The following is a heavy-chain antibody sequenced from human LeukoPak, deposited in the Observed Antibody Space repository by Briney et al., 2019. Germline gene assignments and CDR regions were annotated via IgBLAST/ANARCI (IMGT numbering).Heavy chain of an antibody. CDR3: ARGDGGYSSSWYVGYYYYYYMDV. CDR2: INHSGST. Sequence: SETLSLTCAVYGGSFSGYYWSWIRQPPGKGLEWIGEINHSGSTNYNPSLKSRVTISVDTSKNQFSLKLSSVTAADTAVYYCARGDGGYSSSWYVGYYYYYYMDVWGKGTTVTVSS. CDR1: GGSFSGYY. V-gene: IGHV4-34*01. D-gene: IGHD6-13*01. J-gene: IGHJ6*03.